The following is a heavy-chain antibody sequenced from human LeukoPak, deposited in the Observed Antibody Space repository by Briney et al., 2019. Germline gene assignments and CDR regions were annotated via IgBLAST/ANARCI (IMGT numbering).Heavy chain of an antibody. Sequence: SQTLSLTCTVSGGSISSGSYYWSWIRQPAGKGLEWIGRIYTSGSTNYNPSLKCRVTISVDTSKNQFSLKLSSVTAADTAVYYCARMDYYESSGAFDIWGQGTMVTVSS. J-gene: IGHJ3*02. D-gene: IGHD3-22*01. CDR1: GGSISSGSYY. CDR3: ARMDYYESSGAFDI. V-gene: IGHV4-61*02. CDR2: IYTSGST.